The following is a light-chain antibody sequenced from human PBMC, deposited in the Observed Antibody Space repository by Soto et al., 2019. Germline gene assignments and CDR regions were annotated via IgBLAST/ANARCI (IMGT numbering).Light chain of an antibody. CDR1: QNINSY. CDR2: TAS. CDR3: QESNNPHT. J-gene: IGKJ4*01. V-gene: IGKV1-39*01. Sequence: DIQMTQSPSSLSASVGDRVTITCRASQNINSYLNWYQQKVGKAPKLLINTASTLQSGVPLRFRGSGSGTDITPTISMLQPEDVATYYCQESNNPHTFGEGTKVEIK.